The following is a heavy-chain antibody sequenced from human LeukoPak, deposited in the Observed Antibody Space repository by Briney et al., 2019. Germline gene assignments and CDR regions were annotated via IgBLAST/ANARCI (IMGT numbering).Heavy chain of an antibody. CDR1: GYIFTGYY. CDR2: INPNSGDT. CDR3: ARVRYRLAETYIDY. D-gene: IGHD3-16*01. V-gene: IGHV1-2*02. Sequence: ASVKVSCKASGYIFTGYYMHWVRQAPGQGLEWMGWINPNSGDTNYAQKFQGRVTMTRDTSISTAYMERSRLRSDYTAVYYCARVRYRLAETYIDYWGQGTLVTVSS. J-gene: IGHJ4*02.